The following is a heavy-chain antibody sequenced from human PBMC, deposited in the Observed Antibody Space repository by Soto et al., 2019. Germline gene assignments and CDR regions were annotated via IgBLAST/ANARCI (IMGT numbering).Heavy chain of an antibody. J-gene: IGHJ3*02. Sequence: HPGGSLRLSCAASGFTFSTYWMSWVRQAPGKGLEWLANIKEDGSEKYYVDSLKGRFTISRDNAKNSLYVQLNSLRVEDTAVYYCARGGIGYCTGGTCFYTAFDIWGQGSMVTVSS. V-gene: IGHV3-7*01. D-gene: IGHD2-8*02. CDR3: ARGGIGYCTGGTCFYTAFDI. CDR2: IKEDGSEK. CDR1: GFTFSTYW.